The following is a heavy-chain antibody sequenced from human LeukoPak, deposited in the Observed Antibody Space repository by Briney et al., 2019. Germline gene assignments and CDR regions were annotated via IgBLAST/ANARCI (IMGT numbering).Heavy chain of an antibody. J-gene: IGHJ4*02. V-gene: IGHV4-34*01. Sequence: PSETLSLTCAVYGGSFSGYYWSWIRQPPGKGLEWIGEINHSGSTNYNPSLKSRVTISVDTSKNQFSLKLSSVTAADTAVYYCARGRRSSWYPGSRFDCWGQGTLVTVSS. CDR2: INHSGST. CDR1: GGSFSGYY. D-gene: IGHD6-13*01. CDR3: ARGRRSSWYPGSRFDC.